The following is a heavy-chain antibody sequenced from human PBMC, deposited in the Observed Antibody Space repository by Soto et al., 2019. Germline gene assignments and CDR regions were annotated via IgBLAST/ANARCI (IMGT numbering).Heavy chain of an antibody. CDR1: TFTFNNYA. J-gene: IGHJ4*02. V-gene: IGHV3-23*01. D-gene: IGHD5-18*01. CDR3: AKDQYSYGYGEDSFDC. CDR2: ISGSGDRT. Sequence: GGSLRLSCAASTFTFNNYAMSWVRQAPGKGLEWVSLISGSGDRTYYTDSVKGRFTISRDNSKNTLFLQVDSLRVEDTAIYYCAKDQYSYGYGEDSFDCWGQGTLVTVSS.